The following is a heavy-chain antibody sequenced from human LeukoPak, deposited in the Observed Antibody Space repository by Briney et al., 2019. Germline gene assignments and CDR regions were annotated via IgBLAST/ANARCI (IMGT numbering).Heavy chain of an antibody. V-gene: IGHV3-30*03. D-gene: IGHD5-12*01. CDR2: ISYDGSNK. CDR1: GFTFSNYG. CDR3: ARAKWLRLLLLLDY. Sequence: GGSLRLSCADSGFTFSNYGMHWVRQAPGKGLEWVAVISYDGSNKFYADSVKGRFTISRDNSENTLFLQMNSLRPEDTAVYYCARAKWLRLLLLLDYWGQGTLVTVSS. J-gene: IGHJ4*02.